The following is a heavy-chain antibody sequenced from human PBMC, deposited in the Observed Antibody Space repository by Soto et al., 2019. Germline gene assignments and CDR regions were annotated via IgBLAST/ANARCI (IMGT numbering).Heavy chain of an antibody. D-gene: IGHD1-7*01. CDR1: RHSLSSHNAA. J-gene: IGHJ3*02. V-gene: IGHV6-1*01. CDR3: ARAKGAVGITGTRQAFDI. CDR2: TYDRSKWNN. Sequence: QTLSLTCALSRHSLSSHNAACNSSRQSPSGGVEWLGRTYDRSKWNNDYAVSVKSRMTLNTDTSKNQFSLQLNSVTPEDTAVYYGARAKGAVGITGTRQAFDIWGQGTMVTVSS.